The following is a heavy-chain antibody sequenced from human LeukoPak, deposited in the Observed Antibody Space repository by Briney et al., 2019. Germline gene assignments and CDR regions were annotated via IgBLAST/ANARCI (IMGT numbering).Heavy chain of an antibody. D-gene: IGHD2-2*01. CDR1: GGTFSSYA. J-gene: IGHJ3*02. V-gene: IGHV1-69*04. CDR3: ARHPQHCSSTSCYVSRGAFDI. Sequence: ASVKVSCKASGGTFSSYAISWVRQAPGQGLEWMGRIIPILGIANYAQKFQGRVTITADKSTSTAYMELSSLRSEDTAVYYCARHPQHCSSTSCYVSRGAFDIWGQGTMVTVSS. CDR2: IIPILGIA.